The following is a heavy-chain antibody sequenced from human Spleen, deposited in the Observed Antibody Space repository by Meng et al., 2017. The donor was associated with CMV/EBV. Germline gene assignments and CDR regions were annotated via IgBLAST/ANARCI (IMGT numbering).Heavy chain of an antibody. CDR1: GFTFSHYE. V-gene: IGHV3-48*03. CDR3: AREGIFYDDSGYYFLDH. Sequence: GESLKISCVASGFTFSHYEMNWVRQAPGKGLEWLSYISSSGSTTYYADPVAKGRFAISRDNAKNSLFLELNRLRAEDTVVYYCAREGIFYDDSGYYFLDHWGQGTPVTVSS. J-gene: IGHJ4*02. D-gene: IGHD3-22*01. CDR2: ISSSGSTT.